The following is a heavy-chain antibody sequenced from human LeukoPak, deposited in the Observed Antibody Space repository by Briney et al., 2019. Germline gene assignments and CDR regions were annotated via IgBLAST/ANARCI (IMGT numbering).Heavy chain of an antibody. D-gene: IGHD2-2*01. Sequence: GGSLRLSCAASGFTLSSYGMHWVRQAPGKGLEWVAFIRNDGSNKYYADSVKGRFTITRDKSKNTLYLQMNSLRAEDTAVYYCAKDKVSAARRAPHFDYWGQGTLVTVSS. V-gene: IGHV3-30*02. CDR3: AKDKVSAARRAPHFDY. CDR2: IRNDGSNK. J-gene: IGHJ4*02. CDR1: GFTLSSYG.